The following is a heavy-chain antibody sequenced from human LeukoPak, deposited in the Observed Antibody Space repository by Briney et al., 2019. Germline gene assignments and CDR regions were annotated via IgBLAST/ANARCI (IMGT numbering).Heavy chain of an antibody. CDR3: ARDGSGSHQGAFDI. Sequence: SETLSLTCTVSGASISGYYWSWIRQPPGKGLEWIGYIYYSGYTNYNPSLKSRVSISLDTSNNQFSLKLSSVTAADTAVYYCARDGSGSHQGAFDIWGQGTMVTVSS. D-gene: IGHD1-26*01. CDR1: GASISGYY. J-gene: IGHJ3*02. V-gene: IGHV4-59*01. CDR2: IYYSGYT.